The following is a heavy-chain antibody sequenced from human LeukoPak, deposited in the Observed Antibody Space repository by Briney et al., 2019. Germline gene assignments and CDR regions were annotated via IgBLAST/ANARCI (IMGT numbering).Heavy chain of an antibody. D-gene: IGHD4-11*01. CDR2: INSGGNT. J-gene: IGHJ4*03. CDR3: AKTTYGNYGGYFDY. V-gene: IGHV3-53*01. CDR1: GPTVISTS. Sequence: GGPLRSPGEAPGPTVISTSLGWVGQAPGKGWGWGSVINSGGNTYYADSVKGRFTFSRDNSKNTLYLQMNSLRAEDTAVYYCAKTTYGNYGGYFDYWGQGTLVTVSS.